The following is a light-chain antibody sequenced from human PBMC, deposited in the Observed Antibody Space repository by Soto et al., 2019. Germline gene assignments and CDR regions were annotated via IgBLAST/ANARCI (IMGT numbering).Light chain of an antibody. CDR3: QQRHMWPIT. CDR1: QSVRSN. CDR2: GAS. J-gene: IGKJ5*01. Sequence: EIVMTQSPDTLSVSPGERATLSCRASQSVRSNLAWYQQKPGQAPRLVIYGASTRATGVPARFSGSGFETEFTLTISSLQSEDFAVYYCQQRHMWPITFGQGTRLEIK. V-gene: IGKV3-15*01.